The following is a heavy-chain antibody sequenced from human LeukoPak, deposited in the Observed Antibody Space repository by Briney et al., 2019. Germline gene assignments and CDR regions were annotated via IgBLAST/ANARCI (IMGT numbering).Heavy chain of an antibody. V-gene: IGHV4-38-2*01. J-gene: IGHJ4*02. Sequence: LETLSLTCAVSGYSISSGYYWGWIRQPPGKGLEWIGSIYHSGSTYYNPSLKSRVTISVDTSKNQFSLKLSSVTAADTAVYYCASQAVVPAAIVDYWGQGTLVTVSS. CDR1: GYSISSGYY. D-gene: IGHD2-2*02. CDR2: IYHSGST. CDR3: ASQAVVPAAIVDY.